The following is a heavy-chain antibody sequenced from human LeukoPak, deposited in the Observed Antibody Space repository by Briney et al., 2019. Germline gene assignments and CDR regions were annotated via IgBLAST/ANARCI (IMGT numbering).Heavy chain of an antibody. CDR1: GLTLSTYS. V-gene: IGHV3-48*01. CDR3: ARDSPNIHVNF. J-gene: IGHJ4*02. CDR2: ISDRSNTI. D-gene: IGHD2/OR15-2a*01. Sequence: PGGSLRLSCAASGLTLSTYSVNWVRQAPGKGLEWLSYISDRSNTIHYVDSVKGRFTISRDDAKNLVYLQMNSLKAEDTAVYYCARDSPNIHVNFWGQGTLVTVSS.